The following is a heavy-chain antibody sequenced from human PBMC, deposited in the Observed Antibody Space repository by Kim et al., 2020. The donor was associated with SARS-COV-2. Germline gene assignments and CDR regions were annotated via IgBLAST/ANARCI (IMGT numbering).Heavy chain of an antibody. CDR1: GFTFSSYA. V-gene: IGHV3-33*01. D-gene: IGHD6-19*01. Sequence: GGSLRLSCAASGFTFSSYAMHWVRQAPGKGLEWVAVIWYDGSNKYYADSVKGRFTISRDNSKNTLYLQMNSLRAEDTAVYYCAREAGASYGMDVWGQGTTVTVSS. CDR2: IWYDGSNK. CDR3: AREAGASYGMDV. J-gene: IGHJ6*02.